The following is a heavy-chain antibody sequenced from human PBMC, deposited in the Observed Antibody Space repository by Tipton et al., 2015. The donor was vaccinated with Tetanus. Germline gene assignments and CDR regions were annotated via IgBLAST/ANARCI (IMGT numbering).Heavy chain of an antibody. D-gene: IGHD6-19*01. CDR2: LYSDGRT. CDR1: DSIASHSY. Sequence: SLRLSCAVSDSIASHSYVTWVRQAPGKGLEWVSVLYSDGRTDYADSVKGRFTISRDNSKNTVFLQMNSLRAEDTAVYFCAKRGQQWVVSSYFDSWGQGILVAVSS. CDR3: AKRGQQWVVSSYFDS. J-gene: IGHJ4*02. V-gene: IGHV3-53*01.